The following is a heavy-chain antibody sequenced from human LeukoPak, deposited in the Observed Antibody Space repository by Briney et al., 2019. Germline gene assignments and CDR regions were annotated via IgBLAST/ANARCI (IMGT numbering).Heavy chain of an antibody. CDR3: ARDYSSSPFRVRHYYYMDV. V-gene: IGHV3-74*01. J-gene: IGHJ6*03. CDR2: IKSDESKT. Sequence: GGSLRLSCAASAFTFSSHWMHWVRQAPGDGLVYVSGIKSDESKTVYADFVKGRFTISRDNAKNTLYLQMNSLRAEDTAVYYCARDYSSSPFRVRHYYYMDVWGKGNTVTVSS. D-gene: IGHD3-22*01. CDR1: AFTFSSHW.